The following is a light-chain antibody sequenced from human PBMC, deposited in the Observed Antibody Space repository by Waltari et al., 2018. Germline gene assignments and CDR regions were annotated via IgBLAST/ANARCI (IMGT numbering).Light chain of an antibody. CDR1: SSDVGTYNY. CDR2: DVS. CDR3: SSYISSSTLEL. J-gene: IGLJ2*01. Sequence: QSALTQPASVSGSPGQSITISCTGTSSDVGTYNYVSWYQQHPGKAPKPMIFDVSIRRSGVSNRFSGSKSGNTASLTISWLQAEDEADYYCSSYISSSTLELFGGGTSLTVL. V-gene: IGLV2-14*03.